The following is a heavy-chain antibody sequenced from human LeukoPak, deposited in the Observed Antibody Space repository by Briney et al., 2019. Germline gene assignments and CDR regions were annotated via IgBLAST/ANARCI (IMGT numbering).Heavy chain of an antibody. Sequence: PGGSLRLFCEASGFIFSTYWMHWVRQVPGKGLEWVSRINSGGSSTNYADSVKGRFTISRDNAKNTLFLQMNSLRAEDTAVYYCARGPLTTWDYYYYYMDVWGKGTTVTVS. V-gene: IGHV3-74*01. CDR2: INSGGSST. CDR1: GFIFSTYW. D-gene: IGHD4-17*01. CDR3: ARGPLTTWDYYYYYMDV. J-gene: IGHJ6*03.